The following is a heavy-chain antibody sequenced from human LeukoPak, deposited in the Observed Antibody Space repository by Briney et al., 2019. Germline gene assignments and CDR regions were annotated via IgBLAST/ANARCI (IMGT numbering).Heavy chain of an antibody. CDR2: INHSGST. CDR1: GGSISSGSYY. V-gene: IGHV4-39*07. CDR3: ARRSPYSSGWRGG. J-gene: IGHJ4*02. D-gene: IGHD6-19*01. Sequence: SSETLSLTCTVSGGSISSGSYYWSWIRQPPGKGLEWIGEINHSGSTNYNPSLKSRVTISVDTSKNQFSLKLSSVTAADTAVYYCARRSPYSSGWRGGWGQGTLVTASS.